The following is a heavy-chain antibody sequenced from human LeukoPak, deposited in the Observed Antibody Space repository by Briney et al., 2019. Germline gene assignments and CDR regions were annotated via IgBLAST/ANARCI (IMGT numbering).Heavy chain of an antibody. D-gene: IGHD5-24*01. CDR2: IKEDGTET. CDR3: AKEGRSLQTY. Sequence: GGSLRLSRAASGFMFSSNWMSWVRLAPGKGLEWVANIKEDGTETYYVDSVKGRFTISRDNAKNSLYLQMNSLRVEDTAVYYCAKEGRSLQTYWGQGTLVTVSS. CDR1: GFMFSSNW. J-gene: IGHJ4*02. V-gene: IGHV3-7*03.